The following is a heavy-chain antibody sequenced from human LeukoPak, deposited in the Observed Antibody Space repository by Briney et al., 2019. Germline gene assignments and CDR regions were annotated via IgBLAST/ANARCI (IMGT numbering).Heavy chain of an antibody. Sequence: SETLSLTCTVSGGSISGYYWSWIRQPPGKGLESIGFIYYSGSTNYNPSLKSRVTISVDTSKNQFSLKLSSVTAADTAVYYCARIGYSSSCFDYWGQGTPVTVSS. CDR1: GGSISGYY. CDR3: ARIGYSSSCFDY. J-gene: IGHJ4*02. D-gene: IGHD6-13*01. V-gene: IGHV4-59*08. CDR2: IYYSGST.